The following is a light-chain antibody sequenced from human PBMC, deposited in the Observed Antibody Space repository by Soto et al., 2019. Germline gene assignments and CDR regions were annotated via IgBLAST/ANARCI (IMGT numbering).Light chain of an antibody. CDR3: QQYNNWPRT. CDR1: QSVSSN. J-gene: IGKJ1*01. CDR2: GAS. V-gene: IGKV3-15*01. Sequence: EIVMTQSAATLSVSPGERATLSCRASQSVSSNLAWYQQKPGQAPRLLIYGASTSATGIPARFSGSGSGTEFTLTISSLQSEDFAVYYCQQYNNWPRTFGQGTKV.